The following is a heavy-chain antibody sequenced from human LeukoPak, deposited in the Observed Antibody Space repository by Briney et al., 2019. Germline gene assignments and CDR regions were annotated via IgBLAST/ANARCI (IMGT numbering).Heavy chain of an antibody. V-gene: IGHV3-21*01. CDR2: ISSSSSYI. Sequence: GGSLRLSCAASGFTFSSYSMNWVRQAPGKGLEWVSSISSSSSYIYYADSVKGRFTISRDNAKNSLYLQMNSLRAEDTAVYYCARGYIVVVPAAIRHHYYYMDVWGKGTTVTVSS. D-gene: IGHD2-2*02. J-gene: IGHJ6*03. CDR1: GFTFSSYS. CDR3: ARGYIVVVPAAIRHHYYYMDV.